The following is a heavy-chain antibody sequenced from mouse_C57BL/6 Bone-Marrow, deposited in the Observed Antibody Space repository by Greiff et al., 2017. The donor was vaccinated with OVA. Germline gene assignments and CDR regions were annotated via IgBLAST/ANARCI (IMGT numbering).Heavy chain of an antibody. D-gene: IGHD1-1*01. J-gene: IGHJ1*03. Sequence: EVKLMESGGGLVKPGGSLKLSCAASGFTFSSYAISDGGSYTYYPDTVKGRFTISRDNAKNNLYLQMSHLKSEDTAMYYCARDTTAVVDWYFDVWGTGTTVTVSS. CDR1: GFTFSSYA. CDR3: ARDTTAVVDWYFDV. V-gene: IGHV5-4*01. CDR2: SDGGSYT.